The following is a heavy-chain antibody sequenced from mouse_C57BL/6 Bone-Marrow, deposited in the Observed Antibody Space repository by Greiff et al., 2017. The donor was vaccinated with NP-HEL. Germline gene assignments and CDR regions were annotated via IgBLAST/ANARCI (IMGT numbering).Heavy chain of an antibody. CDR1: GYTFTDYY. D-gene: IGHD2-4*01. CDR3: ARRDDSYYCAMDY. Sequence: VQLQQSGPVLVKPGASVKMSCKASGYTFTDYYMNWVKQSPGKSLEWIGVINPYNGGTSYNQKFKGKATLTVDKSSSTAYMQLNSLTSEDSAVYYCARRDDSYYCAMDYGVRGTAATV. V-gene: IGHV1-19*01. J-gene: IGHJ4*01. CDR2: INPYNGGT.